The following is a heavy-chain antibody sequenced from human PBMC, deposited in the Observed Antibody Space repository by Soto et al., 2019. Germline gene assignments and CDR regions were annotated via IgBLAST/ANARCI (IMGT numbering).Heavy chain of an antibody. CDR3: TRPFDSSGNEF. D-gene: IGHD3-22*01. J-gene: IGHJ1*01. V-gene: IGHV1-18*01. CDR1: GYTFTSYG. CDR2: ISAYNGNT. Sequence: GASVKVSCKASGYTFTSYGISWVRQAPGQGLEWMGWISAYNGNTNYAQKLQGRVTITRDTSTSTVYLEMSSLQSEDTALYYCTRPFDSSGNEFWGQGTLVTVSS.